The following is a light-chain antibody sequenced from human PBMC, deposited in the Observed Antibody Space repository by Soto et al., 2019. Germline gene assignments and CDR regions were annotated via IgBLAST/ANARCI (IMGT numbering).Light chain of an antibody. V-gene: IGKV3-20*01. J-gene: IGKJ4*01. Sequence: EIVLAQSPGTLSLSPGERATLSCRASQRVSNTYLAWYQQKPGQAPRLLIYGVSSRATGIPDRFSGSGSGTDFTLTISRLEPEDFAVNYCQQYSSSPVTFGGGTKVDIK. CDR3: QQYSSSPVT. CDR1: QRVSNTY. CDR2: GVS.